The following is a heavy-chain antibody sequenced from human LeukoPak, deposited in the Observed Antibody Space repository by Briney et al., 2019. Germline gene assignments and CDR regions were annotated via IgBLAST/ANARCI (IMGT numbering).Heavy chain of an antibody. J-gene: IGHJ3*02. Sequence: PSETLSLTCTVSGGSISSSSYYWGWIHQPPGKGLEWIGSIYYSGSTYYNPSLKSRVTISVDTSKNQFSLKLSSVTAADMAVYYCARRDMITFGGVIVSLQVGAFDIWGQGTMVTVSS. V-gene: IGHV4-39*01. D-gene: IGHD3-16*02. CDR3: ARRDMITFGGVIVSLQVGAFDI. CDR2: IYYSGST. CDR1: GGSISSSSYY.